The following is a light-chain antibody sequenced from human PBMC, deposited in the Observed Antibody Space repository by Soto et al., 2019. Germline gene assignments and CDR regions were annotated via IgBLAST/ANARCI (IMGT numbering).Light chain of an antibody. CDR2: EVS. CDR3: CSYGGRDKFV. Sequence: QSVLAQPASVSGSPGQSITISCTGTSSDVGSYNLVSWYQQHPGKAPKLMIYEVSKRPSEVSNRFSGSKSGNTASLTISGLQAEDEADYSCCSYGGRDKFVFGSGNILTVL. J-gene: IGLJ1*01. V-gene: IGLV2-23*02. CDR1: SSDVGSYNL.